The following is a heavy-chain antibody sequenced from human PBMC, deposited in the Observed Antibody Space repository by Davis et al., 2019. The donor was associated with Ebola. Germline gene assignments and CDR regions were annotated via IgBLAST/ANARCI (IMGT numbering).Heavy chain of an antibody. CDR3: ATDLTIFWTGYRMDV. J-gene: IGHJ6*02. CDR2: ISSSGSII. D-gene: IGHD3-3*01. V-gene: IGHV3-11*01. CDR1: GFTFSDYN. Sequence: GESLKISCAASGFTFSDYNMNWIRQAPGKGLEWVSYISSSGSIIYYADSVKGRFTISRDNAKNSLDLQMNSLRAEDTAVYYCATDLTIFWTGYRMDVWGQGTTVTVSS.